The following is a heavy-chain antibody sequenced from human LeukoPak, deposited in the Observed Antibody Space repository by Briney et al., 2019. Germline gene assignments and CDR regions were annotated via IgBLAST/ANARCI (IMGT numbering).Heavy chain of an antibody. Sequence: ASVKVSCKASGGTFSSYAISWVRQAPGQGLEWMGGIIPIFGTANYAQKFQGRVTITADESTSTAYMELSSLRSEDTAVYHCARSITIFGVVDFDYWGQGTLVTVSS. CDR3: ARSITIFGVVDFDY. V-gene: IGHV1-69*01. CDR1: GGTFSSYA. J-gene: IGHJ4*02. CDR2: IIPIFGTA. D-gene: IGHD3-3*01.